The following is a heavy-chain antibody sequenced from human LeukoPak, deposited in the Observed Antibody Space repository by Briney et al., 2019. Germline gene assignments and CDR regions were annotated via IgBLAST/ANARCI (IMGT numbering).Heavy chain of an antibody. Sequence: GGSLRLSCAASGFTFSNYFMHWVRQAPGKGLEYFSAISRTGSTTYYTNSVKGRFTISRDNSKNTLYLQMGGLRAEDMAVYYCATSRYCSGGDCYSLTFDIWGQGTMVTVSS. CDR2: ISRTGSTT. CDR1: GFTFSNYF. CDR3: ATSRYCSGGDCYSLTFDI. V-gene: IGHV3-64*01. D-gene: IGHD2-15*01. J-gene: IGHJ3*02.